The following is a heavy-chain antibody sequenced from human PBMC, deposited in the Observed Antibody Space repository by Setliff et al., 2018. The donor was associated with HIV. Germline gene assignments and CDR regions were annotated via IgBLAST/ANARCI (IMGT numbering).Heavy chain of an antibody. D-gene: IGHD3-22*01. Sequence: SETLSLTCAVYGGSFNDYYWTWIRQHPGKGMEWIGYIYYSGSTYYNPSLKSRVTISVDTSKNQFSLKLSSVTAADTAVYYCAREYYDSSGYYYPTEHPTGFDPWGQGTLVTVSS. V-gene: IGHV4-31*11. CDR1: GGSFNDYY. J-gene: IGHJ5*02. CDR2: IYYSGST. CDR3: AREYYDSSGYYYPTEHPTGFDP.